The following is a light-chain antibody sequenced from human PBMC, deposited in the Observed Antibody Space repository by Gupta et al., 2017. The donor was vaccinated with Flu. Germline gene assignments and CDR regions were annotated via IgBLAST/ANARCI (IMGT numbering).Light chain of an antibody. CDR1: SSDVGGHNY. CDR2: EFS. CDR3: TSFTSSTTSWV. J-gene: IGLJ3*02. V-gene: IGLV2-14*01. Sequence: QSALTQSASVAGSPGTPITISCTGTSSDVGGHNYVSWYQHHPGKAPKLMIYEFSNRPSGVSNRFSGSKSGNTASLTISRLQAEDEADYYCTSFTSSTTSWVFGGGTKLTVL.